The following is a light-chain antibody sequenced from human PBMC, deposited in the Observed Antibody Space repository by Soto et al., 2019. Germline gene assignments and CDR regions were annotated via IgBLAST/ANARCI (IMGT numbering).Light chain of an antibody. CDR3: QQYGHSLWT. V-gene: IGKV1-17*01. J-gene: IGKJ1*01. CDR2: AAS. CDR1: QGIRID. Sequence: IQMTQSPSSLSASVGDRVTITCRASQGIRIDLGWYQQKPGKAPKLLIYAASSRATGIPDRFSGSGSGTDFTLTISRLEPEDYAVYYCQQYGHSLWTFGQGTKVDIK.